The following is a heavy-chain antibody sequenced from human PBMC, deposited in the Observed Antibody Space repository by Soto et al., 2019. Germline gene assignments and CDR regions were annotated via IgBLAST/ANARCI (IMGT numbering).Heavy chain of an antibody. J-gene: IGHJ5*02. V-gene: IGHV4-59*01. CDR3: ARGVATSGP. CDR2: IYYSGST. D-gene: IGHD5-12*01. CDR1: GDSISSYY. Sequence: QVQLQESGPRLVKPSETLSLTCSVSGDSISSYYWSWIRQPPGKGLEWIGYIYYSGSTNYNPSFESRVTISVDTPKNQFSLKLPYVTAADTAVYYCARGVATSGPWGQGTLFTVSS.